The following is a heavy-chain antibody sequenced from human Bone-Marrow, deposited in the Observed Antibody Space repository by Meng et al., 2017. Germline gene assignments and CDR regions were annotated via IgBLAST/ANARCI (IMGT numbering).Heavy chain of an antibody. V-gene: IGHV3-30*04. CDR1: GFTFSSYA. D-gene: IGHD2-21*02. CDR3: ARDGGGGYYYYFDY. CDR2: ISYDGSNK. Sequence: GGSLRLSCAASGFTFSSYAMHWVRQAPGKGLEWVAVISYDGSNKYYADSVKGRFTISRDNSKNTLYLQMNSLRAEDTAVYYCARDGGGGYYYYFDYWGQGTLVTVSS. J-gene: IGHJ4*02.